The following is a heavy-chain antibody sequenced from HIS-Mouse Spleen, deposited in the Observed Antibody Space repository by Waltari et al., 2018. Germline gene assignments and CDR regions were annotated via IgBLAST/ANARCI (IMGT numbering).Heavy chain of an antibody. D-gene: IGHD6-13*01. V-gene: IGHV3-7*04. CDR2: IKEDGSGK. CDR3: ARVLSSSWYDY. Sequence: EVQLVESGGGLVQPGGSLRLSCAASGFTFSSYWMSWVRQAPGKGREWVANIKEDGSGKYYVDSGKGRFTISRDNAKNSLYLQMNSLRAEDTAVYYCARVLSSSWYDYWGQGTLVTVSS. J-gene: IGHJ4*02. CDR1: GFTFSSYW.